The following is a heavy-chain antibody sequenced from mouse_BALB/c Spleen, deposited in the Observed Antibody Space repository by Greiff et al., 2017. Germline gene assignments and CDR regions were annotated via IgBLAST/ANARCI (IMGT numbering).Heavy chain of an antibody. CDR2: ISSGGSYT. J-gene: IGHJ3*01. Sequence: EVMLVESGGGLVKPGGSLKLSCAASGFTFSSYAMSWVRQSPEKRLEWVAEISSGGSYTYYPDTVTGRFTISRDNAKNTLYLEMSSLRSEDTAMYYCARDRGSSAWFAYWGQGTLVTVSA. CDR1: GFTFSSYA. D-gene: IGHD3-1*01. CDR3: ARDRGSSAWFAY. V-gene: IGHV5-9-4*01.